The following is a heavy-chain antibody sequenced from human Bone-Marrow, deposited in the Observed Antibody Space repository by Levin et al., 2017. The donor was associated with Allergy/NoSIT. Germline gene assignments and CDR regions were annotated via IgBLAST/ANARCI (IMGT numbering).Heavy chain of an antibody. CDR1: GGSISNFY. J-gene: IGHJ6*02. V-gene: IGHV4-4*07. D-gene: IGHD4-23*01. CDR2: IYTSGTT. Sequence: PSETLSLTCTVSGGSISNFYFNWIRQPAGKGLEWIGRIYTSGTTTYNPSLKSRVTMSVDGSKSQVSLRLTSVTAADTAVYYCARTKVAPRDFYYYGMDVWGQGTTVTVSS. CDR3: ARTKVAPRDFYYYGMDV.